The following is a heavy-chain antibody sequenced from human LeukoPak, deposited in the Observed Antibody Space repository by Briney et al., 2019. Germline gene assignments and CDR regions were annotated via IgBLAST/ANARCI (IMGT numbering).Heavy chain of an antibody. CDR1: GFTFSSYS. CDR3: ARASYGSGSYPWYYFDY. Sequence: PGGSLRLSCAASGFTFSSYSMNWVRQAPGKGLEWVAFIRYDGSNKYYADSVKGRFTISRDNSKNTLYLQMNSLRAEDTAVYYCARASYGSGSYPWYYFDYWGQGTLVTVSS. V-gene: IGHV3-30*02. J-gene: IGHJ4*02. CDR2: IRYDGSNK. D-gene: IGHD3-10*01.